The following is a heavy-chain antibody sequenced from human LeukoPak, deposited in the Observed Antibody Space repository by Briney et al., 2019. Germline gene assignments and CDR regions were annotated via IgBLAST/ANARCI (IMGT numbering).Heavy chain of an antibody. Sequence: SETLSLTCTVSGGSLSSYYWSWIRQPPGKGLEWIGYIYYSGSTNYNPSLKSRVTISVDTSKNQFSLKLSSVTAADTAVYYCARSDRWLQFDYWGQGTLVTVSS. CDR2: IYYSGST. V-gene: IGHV4-59*01. D-gene: IGHD5-24*01. CDR1: GGSLSSYY. J-gene: IGHJ4*02. CDR3: ARSDRWLQFDY.